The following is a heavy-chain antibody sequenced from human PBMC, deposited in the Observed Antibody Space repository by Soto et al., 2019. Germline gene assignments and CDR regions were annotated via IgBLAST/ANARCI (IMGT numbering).Heavy chain of an antibody. CDR3: APPLLRGRQYDYRSPPTSSLYHSGLGV. Sequence: QVQLAQSGAEVKKPGSSVKVSCQTSRGTFNTSPISWVRQAPGQGLGWLGDILPVFGMVNYAQQFQARLNLPADESTTLVCMEVSRLTPDSTAVYFCAPPLLRGRQYDYRSPPTSSLYHSGLGVWGQGTTVIVSS. V-gene: IGHV1-69*01. CDR1: RGTFNTSP. D-gene: IGHD3-3*01. CDR2: ILPVFGMV. J-gene: IGHJ6*02.